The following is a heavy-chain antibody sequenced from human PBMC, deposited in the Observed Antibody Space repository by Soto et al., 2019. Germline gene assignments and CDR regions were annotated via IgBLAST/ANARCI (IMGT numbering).Heavy chain of an antibody. CDR1: GYTFTSYD. V-gene: IGHV1-8*01. CDR2: MNPNSGNT. Sequence: ASVKVSCKASGYTFTSYDINWVRQATGQGLEWMGWMNPNSGNTGYAQKFQGRVTMTRNTSISTAYMELSSLRSEDTAVYYCARISPGRSQPQTIYYFDYWGQGTLVTVSS. D-gene: IGHD1-7*01. CDR3: ARISPGRSQPQTIYYFDY. J-gene: IGHJ4*02.